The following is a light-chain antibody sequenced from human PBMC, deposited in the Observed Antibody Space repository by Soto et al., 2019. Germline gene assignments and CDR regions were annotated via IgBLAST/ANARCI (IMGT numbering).Light chain of an antibody. CDR3: MQAVQAPLT. Sequence: DIVMTQSPVSLPVTPGEPASISCRSSQSLLHYNGYNYLDWYLQKPGQSPQLLIYLGSNRASGVPDRFSGSGSGTEFTLQINREEAEDVGVYYCMQAVQAPLTFGQGTKLEIK. CDR2: LGS. V-gene: IGKV2-28*01. CDR1: QSLLHYNGYNY. J-gene: IGKJ2*01.